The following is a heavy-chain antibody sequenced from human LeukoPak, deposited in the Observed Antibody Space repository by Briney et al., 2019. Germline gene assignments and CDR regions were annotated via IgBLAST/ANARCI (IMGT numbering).Heavy chain of an antibody. Sequence: GGSLRLSCAASGFTFSDHYMSWIRQAPGKGLEWVSYISSSGGTIYYADSVKGRFTISRDNAKNSLYLQMNSLRAEDTAVYYCARLITMVRGVMNWGQGTLVTVSS. V-gene: IGHV3-11*01. CDR2: ISSSGGTI. D-gene: IGHD3-10*01. CDR3: ARLITMVRGVMN. CDR1: GFTFSDHY. J-gene: IGHJ4*02.